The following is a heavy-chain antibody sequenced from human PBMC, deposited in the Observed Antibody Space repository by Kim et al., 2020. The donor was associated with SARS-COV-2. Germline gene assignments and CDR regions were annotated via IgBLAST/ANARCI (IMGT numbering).Heavy chain of an antibody. V-gene: IGHV4-30-2*01. Sequence: SETLSLTCAVSGGSISSGGYSWSWIRQPPGKGLEWIGYIYHSGSTYYNPSLKSRVTISVDRSKNQFSLKLSSVTAADTAVYYCARIVLGDYYGMDVWGQGTTVTVSS. J-gene: IGHJ6*02. CDR2: IYHSGST. D-gene: IGHD3-16*01. CDR1: GGSISSGGYS. CDR3: ARIVLGDYYGMDV.